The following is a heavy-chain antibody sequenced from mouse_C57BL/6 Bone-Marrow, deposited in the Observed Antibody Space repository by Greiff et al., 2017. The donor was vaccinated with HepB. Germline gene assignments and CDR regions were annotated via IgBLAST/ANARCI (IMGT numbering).Heavy chain of an antibody. V-gene: IGHV1-82*01. J-gene: IGHJ1*03. CDR3: APLTTVVATEWYFDV. Sequence: QVQLQQSGPELVKPGASVKISCKASGYAFSSSWMNWVKQRPGKGLEWIGRIYPGDGDTNYNGKFKGKATLTADKSSSTAYMQLSSLTSEDSAVYFCAPLTTVVATEWYFDVWGTGTTVTVSS. D-gene: IGHD1-1*01. CDR2: IYPGDGDT. CDR1: GYAFSSSW.